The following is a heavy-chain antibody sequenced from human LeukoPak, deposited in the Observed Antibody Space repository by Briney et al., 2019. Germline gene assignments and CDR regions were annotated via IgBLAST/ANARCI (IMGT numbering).Heavy chain of an antibody. V-gene: IGHV7-4-1*02. D-gene: IGHD6-13*01. CDR3: ARALNLAAAGTLDY. CDR1: GYTFTSYD. Sequence: ASVKVSCKASGYTFTSYDVNWVRQAPGQGLEWMGWINTNSGNPTHAQGFTGRFVFSVDTSVSTTYLQINSLKAEDTAVYYCARALNLAAAGTLDYWGQGTLVTVSS. J-gene: IGHJ4*02. CDR2: INTNSGNP.